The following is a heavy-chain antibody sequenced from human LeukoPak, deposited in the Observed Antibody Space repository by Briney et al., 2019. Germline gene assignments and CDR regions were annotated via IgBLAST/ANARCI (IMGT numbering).Heavy chain of an antibody. CDR3: AKEEDYYGSGLAGFDI. CDR1: GFTFSSYA. J-gene: IGHJ3*02. Sequence: GGSLRLSCAASGFTFSSYAMSWVRQAPGKGLEWVSAISGSGGSTYYADSVKGRFTISRDNSKNTLYLQMNSLRAEDTAVYYCAKEEDYYGSGLAGFDIWGQGTMVTVSS. D-gene: IGHD3-10*01. CDR2: ISGSGGST. V-gene: IGHV3-23*01.